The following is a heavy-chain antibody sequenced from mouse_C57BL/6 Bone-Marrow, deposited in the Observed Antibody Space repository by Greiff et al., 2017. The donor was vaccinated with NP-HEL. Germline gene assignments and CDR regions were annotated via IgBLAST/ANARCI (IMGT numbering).Heavy chain of an antibody. Sequence: QVQLQQPGAELVRPGTSVKLSCKASGYTFTSYWMHWVKQRPGQGLEWIGVIDPSDSYTNYNQKFKGKATLTVDTSSSTAYMQLSSLTSEDSAVYYCARSPNYYGSKGDAMDYWGQGTSVTVSS. V-gene: IGHV1-59*01. CDR3: ARSPNYYGSKGDAMDY. D-gene: IGHD1-1*01. CDR2: IDPSDSYT. CDR1: GYTFTSYW. J-gene: IGHJ4*01.